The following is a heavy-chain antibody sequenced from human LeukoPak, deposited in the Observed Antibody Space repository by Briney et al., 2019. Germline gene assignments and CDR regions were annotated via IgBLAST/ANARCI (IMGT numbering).Heavy chain of an antibody. Sequence: SETLSLTCTVSGGPISGSVTWGCVRQPPREELEWIRNVHYYGGTAPNPSFKSRVTMPLDTSTNQFSLKLNSVTPTDTVLYYCARVVTAAGLDLWGRGILVTISS. J-gene: IGHJ5*02. D-gene: IGHD6-19*01. CDR2: VHYYGGT. V-gene: IGHV4-39*07. CDR3: ARVVTAAGLDL. CDR1: GGPISGSVT.